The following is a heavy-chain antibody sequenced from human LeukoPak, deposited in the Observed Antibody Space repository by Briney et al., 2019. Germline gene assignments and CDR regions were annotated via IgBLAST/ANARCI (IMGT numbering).Heavy chain of an antibody. J-gene: IGHJ4*02. CDR3: AREGGYFDY. D-gene: IGHD2-15*01. CDR2: ISPSSSYI. V-gene: IGHV3-21*06. CDR1: GFTFSSSS. Sequence: PGGSPRLSCAASGFTFSSSSMNWVRQAPGKGLEFVSSISPSSSYIYYADSVKGRFTISRDDAKNSLFLQMNSLRAEDTAVYYCAREGGYFDYWGQGTLVTVSS.